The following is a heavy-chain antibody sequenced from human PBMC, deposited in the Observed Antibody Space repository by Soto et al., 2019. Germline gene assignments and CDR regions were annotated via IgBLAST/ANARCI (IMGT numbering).Heavy chain of an antibody. V-gene: IGHV4-59*01. CDR2: IYYSGST. J-gene: IGHJ4*02. CDR1: GGSISSYY. Sequence: SSETLSLTCTVSGGSISSYYWSWIRQPPGKGLEWIGYIYYSGSTNYNPSLKSRVTISVDTSKNQFSLKLSSVTAADTAVYYCARAPYYFDYWGQGTLVTVSS. CDR3: ARAPYYFDY.